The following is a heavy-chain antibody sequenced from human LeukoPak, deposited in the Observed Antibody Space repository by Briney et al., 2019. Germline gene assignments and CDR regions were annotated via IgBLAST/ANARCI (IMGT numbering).Heavy chain of an antibody. D-gene: IGHD2-15*01. CDR2: LIGSGANT. CDR3: AKGVGCSGGTCYSGHGMDV. CDR1: GFTFSSYA. V-gene: IGHV3-23*01. Sequence: GGSLRLSCAASGFTFSSYAMSWVPQPPGKGLEWASALIGSGANTYYADSVKGRFTISRDNSKNTLYLQVNSLRAEDTAVYYCAKGVGCSGGTCYSGHGMDVWGQGTTVTVSS. J-gene: IGHJ6*02.